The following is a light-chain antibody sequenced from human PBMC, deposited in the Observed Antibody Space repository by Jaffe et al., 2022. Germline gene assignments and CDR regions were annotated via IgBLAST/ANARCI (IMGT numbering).Light chain of an antibody. CDR2: GAS. CDR3: QQSYDWPIVT. V-gene: IGKV3-15*01. J-gene: IGKJ4*01. Sequence: EIVMTQSPATLSVSPGEGATLSCRASRSVGSNLAWYQQRPGQAPRLLIYGASTRAAGIPARFRGSGSGTEFTLTISSLQSEDFAVYYCQQSYDWPIVTFGGGTRVEIK. CDR1: RSVGSN.